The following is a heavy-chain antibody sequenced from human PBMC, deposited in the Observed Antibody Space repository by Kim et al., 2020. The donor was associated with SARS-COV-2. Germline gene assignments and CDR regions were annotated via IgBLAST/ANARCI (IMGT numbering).Heavy chain of an antibody. CDR2: ST. J-gene: IGHJ4*02. D-gene: IGHD2-2*01. Sequence: STFYADAVKGRFIISRDNSRNTLLLQLNSLRAEDTALYYCARESSRRADYWGQGTLVTVSS. V-gene: IGHV3-23*01. CDR3: ARESSRRADY.